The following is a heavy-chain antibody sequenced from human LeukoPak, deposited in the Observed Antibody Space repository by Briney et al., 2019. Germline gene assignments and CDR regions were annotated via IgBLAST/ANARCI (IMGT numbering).Heavy chain of an antibody. CDR2: ISTSSLYI. CDR1: RFIFSSYS. J-gene: IGHJ4*02. CDR3: ARDRGVAPQLWTDLDH. Sequence: GSLRLSCAASRFIFSSYSMNWVRQAPGKGLEWVSSISTSSLYIYNADSVKGRFTISRDNAKNSLYLQMNSLRAEDTAVYYCARDRGVAPQLWTDLDHWGQGTLVTVSS. V-gene: IGHV3-21*01. D-gene: IGHD5-18*01.